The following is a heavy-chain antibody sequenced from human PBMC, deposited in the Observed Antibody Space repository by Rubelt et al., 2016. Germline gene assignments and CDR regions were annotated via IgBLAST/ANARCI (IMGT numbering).Heavy chain of an antibody. CDR2: IVVGSGNT. Sequence: QMQLVQSGPEVKKPGTSVKVSCKASGFTFTSSAMQWVRQARGQRLEWIGWIVVGSGNTNYAQKFQERVTITRNMSTSTAYMGLSSLRSEDTAVYYCASSYDSSGYYYASPPYDYWGQGTLVTVSS. V-gene: IGHV1-58*02. J-gene: IGHJ4*02. CDR3: ASSYDSSGYYYASPPYDY. CDR1: GFTFTSSA. D-gene: IGHD3-22*01.